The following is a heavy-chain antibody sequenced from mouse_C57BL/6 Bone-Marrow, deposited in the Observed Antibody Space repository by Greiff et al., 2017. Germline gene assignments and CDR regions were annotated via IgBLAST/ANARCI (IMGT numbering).Heavy chain of an antibody. D-gene: IGHD1-1*01. J-gene: IGHJ4*01. Sequence: VQLQQSGPELVKPGASVKISCKASGYAFSSSWMNWVKQRPGKGLEWIGRIYPGDGDTNYNGKFKGKATLTADKSSSTAYMQLSSLTSEDSAVYFCARRRRFITTVVAHYYAMDYWGQGTSVTVSS. CDR2: IYPGDGDT. CDR1: GYAFSSSW. CDR3: ARRRRFITTVVAHYYAMDY. V-gene: IGHV1-82*01.